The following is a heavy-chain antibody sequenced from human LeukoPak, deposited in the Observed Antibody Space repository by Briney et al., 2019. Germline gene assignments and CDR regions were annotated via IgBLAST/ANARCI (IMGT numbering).Heavy chain of an antibody. Sequence: GGSLRLSCAASGFTVSSNYMSWVRQAPGKGLEWVANIKQDGSEKYYVDSVKGRFTISRDNAKNSLYLQMNSLRAEDTAVYYCARVQWELSDAFDIWGQGTMVTVSS. CDR1: GFTVSSNY. CDR3: ARVQWELSDAFDI. J-gene: IGHJ3*02. CDR2: IKQDGSEK. V-gene: IGHV3-7*03. D-gene: IGHD1-26*01.